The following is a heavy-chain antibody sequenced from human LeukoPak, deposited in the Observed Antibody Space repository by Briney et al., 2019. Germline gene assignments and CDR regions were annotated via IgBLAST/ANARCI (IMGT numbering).Heavy chain of an antibody. CDR3: AKDGRITMVRGVITRPNWFDP. Sequence: GGSLRLSCAASGFTFSSYGMSWVRQAPGKGLEWVSAISGSGGSTYYADSVKGRFTISRDNSKNTLYLQMNSLRAEDTAVYYCAKDGRITMVRGVITRPNWFDPWGQGTLVTVSS. CDR1: GFTFSSYG. D-gene: IGHD3-10*01. J-gene: IGHJ5*02. CDR2: ISGSGGST. V-gene: IGHV3-23*01.